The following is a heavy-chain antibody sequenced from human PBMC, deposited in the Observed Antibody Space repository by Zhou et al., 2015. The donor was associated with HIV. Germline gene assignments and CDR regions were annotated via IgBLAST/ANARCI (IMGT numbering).Heavy chain of an antibody. Sequence: QVQLVQSGTEVKRPGSSVKVSCKASGGSFSDSEISWVRQAPGQGLEWMGGIIPIFGTANYAQKFQGRVTITADKSTSTAYMELSSLRSEDTAVYYCARSTVTGPYYGMDVWGQGTTVTVSS. CDR1: GGSFSDSE. V-gene: IGHV1-69*06. CDR2: IIPIFGTA. D-gene: IGHD4-17*01. CDR3: ARSTVTGPYYGMDV. J-gene: IGHJ6*02.